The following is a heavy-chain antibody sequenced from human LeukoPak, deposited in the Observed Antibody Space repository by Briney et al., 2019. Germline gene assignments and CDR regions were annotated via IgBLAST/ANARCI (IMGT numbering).Heavy chain of an antibody. CDR1: GFTFSIYA. J-gene: IGHJ4*02. CDR3: AKDRPNYYGSNGHYYRRDGDY. Sequence: PGGYLRLYCAASGFTFSIYAMSWVRQAPGKGLQWVSYITSSGDGTYYADSVKGRFTISRDNSENMLYLQMNSLRVEDTAVYFYAKDRPNYYGSNGHYYRRDGDYWGQGTLVTVSS. D-gene: IGHD3-22*01. CDR2: ITSSGDGT. V-gene: IGHV3-23*01.